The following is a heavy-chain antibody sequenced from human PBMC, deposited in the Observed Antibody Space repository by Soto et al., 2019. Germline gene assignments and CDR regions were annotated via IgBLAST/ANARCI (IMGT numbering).Heavy chain of an antibody. CDR3: ARSRSGTYLD. J-gene: IGHJ4*02. V-gene: IGHV3-7*01. D-gene: IGHD1-26*01. CDR2: INQDGSEK. Sequence: EVQLVQSGGGLVQPGGFLRLSCETSGFAFNIYWMTWVRQAPGKGLEWVANINQDGSEKYYVDSVQGRFTISRDNAKNSLYLQMNSLRADDTAMYYCARSRSGTYLDWGQGTLVTVSS. CDR1: GFAFNIYW.